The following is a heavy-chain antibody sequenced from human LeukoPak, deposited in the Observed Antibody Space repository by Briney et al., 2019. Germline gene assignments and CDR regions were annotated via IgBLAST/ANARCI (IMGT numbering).Heavy chain of an antibody. CDR2: IYHSGST. V-gene: IGHV4-38-2*02. J-gene: IGHJ1*01. CDR3: ARVVQSTDSSGFYLPEYFQH. CDR1: GYSISSGYH. D-gene: IGHD3-22*01. Sequence: TSETLSLTCTVSGYSISSGYHWGWIRQPPGKGLEWIGSIYHSGSTYYNPSLKSRVTISVDTSKNQFSLKLRSVTAADTAVYYCARVVQSTDSSGFYLPEYFQHWGQGTLVTVSS.